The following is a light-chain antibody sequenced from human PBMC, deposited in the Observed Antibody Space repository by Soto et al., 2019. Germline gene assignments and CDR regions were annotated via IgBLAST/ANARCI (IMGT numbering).Light chain of an antibody. J-gene: IGLJ1*01. Sequence: QSVLTQPPSASGTPGQRVTISCSGSSSNIGSNYVYWYQQLPGTAPKLLIYRNNQRPSGVPDRFSGSKSGTSASLAISGLRSEDEADYYCAAWDDSLSVCVFGTGTKLTVL. CDR2: RNN. CDR1: SSNIGSNY. V-gene: IGLV1-47*01. CDR3: AAWDDSLSVCV.